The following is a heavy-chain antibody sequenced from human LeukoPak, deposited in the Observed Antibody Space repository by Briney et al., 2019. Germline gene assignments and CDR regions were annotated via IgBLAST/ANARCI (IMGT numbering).Heavy chain of an antibody. D-gene: IGHD1-26*01. CDR3: ARADGTGATRAAFDI. CDR2: IYTSGST. J-gene: IGHJ3*02. V-gene: IGHV4-4*07. Sequence: PSETLSLTCTVSGGSISSYYWSWIRQPAGKGLDWIGRIYTSGSTNYNPSLKSRVTMSVDTSKNQFSLKLSSVTAADTAVYYCARADGTGATRAAFDIWGQGTMVTVSS. CDR1: GGSISSYY.